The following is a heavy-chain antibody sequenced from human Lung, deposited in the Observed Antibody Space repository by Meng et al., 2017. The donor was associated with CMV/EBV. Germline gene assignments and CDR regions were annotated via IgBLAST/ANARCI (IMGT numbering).Heavy chain of an antibody. Sequence: ESXKISXAASGFTFSNAWMDWVRQAPGKGLEWVGRIKSKTDGVTTDYAAPVKGRFTISRDDSKNTLYLQMNSLKTEDTAVYYCTTGGVTGTTRAFGIWGQGTMVTVSS. J-gene: IGHJ3*02. CDR2: IKSKTDGVTT. CDR3: TTGGVTGTTRAFGI. D-gene: IGHD1-7*01. V-gene: IGHV3-15*01. CDR1: GFTFSNAW.